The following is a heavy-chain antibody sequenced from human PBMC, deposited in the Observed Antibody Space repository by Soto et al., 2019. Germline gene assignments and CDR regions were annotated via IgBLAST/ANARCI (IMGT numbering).Heavy chain of an antibody. CDR3: ARLKVYFFMTTYSSFDS. Sequence: XETLSLTCTVSGDSISSSSYYWGWMGQPPGKGLEWIGDIYYSGTTHYNPSLKSRVTISIDTSKNQFSLHMRSVTAADTAVYYCARLKVYFFMTTYSSFDSWGQGPPVTVST. CDR1: GDSISSSSYY. J-gene: IGHJ5*01. CDR2: IYYSGTT. V-gene: IGHV4-39*01. D-gene: IGHD3-16*01.